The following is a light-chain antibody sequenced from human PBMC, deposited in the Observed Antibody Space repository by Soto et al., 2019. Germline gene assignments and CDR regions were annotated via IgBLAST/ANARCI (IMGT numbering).Light chain of an antibody. CDR1: RSDVGGYNY. V-gene: IGLV2-8*01. CDR2: EVS. J-gene: IGLJ2*01. Sequence: QSALTQPPSASGSPGQSVTISCTGTRSDVGGYNYVSWYQQHPGKAPKLMIYEVSKRPSGVPARFSGSKSGNTASLTVSGLQAEDEADYYCSSYAGSNNWVFGGGTKLTVL. CDR3: SSYAGSNNWV.